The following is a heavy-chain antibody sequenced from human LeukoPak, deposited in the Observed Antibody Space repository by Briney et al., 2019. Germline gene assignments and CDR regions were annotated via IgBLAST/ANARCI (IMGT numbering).Heavy chain of an antibody. Sequence: GGSLRLSCAASGFTFSSYAMHWVRQAPGKGLEWVAVISYDGSNKYYADSVKGRFTISRDNSKNTLYLQMNSLRAEDTAVYYCARSRPSYNWNCYFDYWGQGTLVTVSS. J-gene: IGHJ4*02. V-gene: IGHV3-30-3*01. D-gene: IGHD1-7*01. CDR2: ISYDGSNK. CDR3: ARSRPSYNWNCYFDY. CDR1: GFTFSSYA.